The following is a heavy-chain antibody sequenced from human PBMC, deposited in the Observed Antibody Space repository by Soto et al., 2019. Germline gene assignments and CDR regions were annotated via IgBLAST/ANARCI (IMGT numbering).Heavy chain of an antibody. CDR2: LLAATNKD. V-gene: IGHV3-30*18. CDR3: AKDDEKGY. CDR1: GFTFSTYG. Sequence: QVQLVESGGGVVQPGGSLRLSCAASGFTFSTYGFHWVRQAPGKAPEWVAGLLAATNKDYYADSVKGRFTISRDNSKNIFYLQMNSLREENRAIYFCAKDDEKGYWGKGTLVTVSS. J-gene: IGHJ4*02.